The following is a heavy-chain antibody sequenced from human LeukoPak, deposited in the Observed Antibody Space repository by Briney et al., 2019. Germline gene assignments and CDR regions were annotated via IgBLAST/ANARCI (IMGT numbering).Heavy chain of an antibody. J-gene: IGHJ4*02. D-gene: IGHD6-19*01. Sequence: GASVKVSCKASGGTFSSYAISWVRQAPGQGLEWMGRIIPMLGIPNYAQKFQGRVAMTTDTSTSTAYMELRSLRSDDTAVYYCASTDTGWNDYWGQGTLVTVSS. CDR3: ASTDTGWNDY. CDR1: GGTFSSYA. V-gene: IGHV1-69*04. CDR2: IIPMLGIP.